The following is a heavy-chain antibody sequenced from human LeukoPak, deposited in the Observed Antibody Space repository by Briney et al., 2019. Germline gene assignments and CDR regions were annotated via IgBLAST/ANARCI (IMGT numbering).Heavy chain of an antibody. CDR3: AKSSSSGWSYYSYGMDV. V-gene: IGHV3-23*01. CDR2: LSGSVGTT. J-gene: IGHJ6*02. CDR1: GFTFTTYA. Sequence: GGSLRLSCAASGFTFTTYAMSWVRQAPGKGLEWVSALSGSVGTTYYADSVKGRFTISRDSSKNTLYLQMNSLRAEDTAIYYCAKSSSSGWSYYSYGMDVWGQGTTVTVSS. D-gene: IGHD6-19*01.